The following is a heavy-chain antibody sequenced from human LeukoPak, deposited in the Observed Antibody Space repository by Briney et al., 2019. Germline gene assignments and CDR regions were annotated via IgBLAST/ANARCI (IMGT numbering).Heavy chain of an antibody. Sequence: GGSLRLSCAASGFTVSSNYMSWVRQAPGKGLEWVSAISGSGGSTYYADSVKGRFTISRDNSKDTLYLRMNNLGAEDTAVYYCAKDRGYWGQGTLVTVSS. CDR3: AKDRGY. J-gene: IGHJ4*02. CDR1: GFTVSSNY. V-gene: IGHV3-23*01. CDR2: ISGSGGST.